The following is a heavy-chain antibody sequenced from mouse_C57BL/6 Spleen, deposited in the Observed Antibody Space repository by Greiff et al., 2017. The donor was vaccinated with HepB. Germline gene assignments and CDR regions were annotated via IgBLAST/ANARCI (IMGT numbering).Heavy chain of an antibody. D-gene: IGHD3-2*02. J-gene: IGHJ2*01. V-gene: IGHV5-4*01. Sequence: EVQVVESGGGLVKPGGSLKLSCAASGFTFSSYAMSWVRQTPEKRLEWVATISDGGSYTYYPDNVKGRFTISRDNAKNNLYLQMSHLKSEDTAMYYCARAQLRLFDYWGQGTTLTVSS. CDR3: ARAQLRLFDY. CDR2: ISDGGSYT. CDR1: GFTFSSYA.